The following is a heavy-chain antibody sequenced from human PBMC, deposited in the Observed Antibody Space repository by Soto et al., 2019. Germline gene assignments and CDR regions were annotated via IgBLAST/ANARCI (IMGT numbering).Heavy chain of an antibody. CDR1: GDSVSNDSYC. D-gene: IGHD1-26*01. V-gene: IGHV4-61*01. CDR2: SSYTGDT. J-gene: IGHJ5*02. CDR3: ARIIVGVTVDL. Sequence: SETLSLTYTVSGDSVSNDSYCWTWIRQPPGKGLEWIAYSSYTGDTSYNPSLKSRVTISVDTSTNQFFLTLTSVTAADTAVYFCARIIVGVTVDLWGQGSLVTVSS.